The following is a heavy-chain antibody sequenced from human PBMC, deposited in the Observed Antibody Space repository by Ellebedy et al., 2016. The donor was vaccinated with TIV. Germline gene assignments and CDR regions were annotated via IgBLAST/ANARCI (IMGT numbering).Heavy chain of an antibody. CDR2: IWYDGGNT. Sequence: GESLKISCAASGFTFRSYALHWVRQTPGKGLEWVAGIWYDGGNTYYADSVRGRFTISRDNPKNTLYLQMNSLRVDDTAVYYCARDRSPFDLRHRCGVDVWGQGTTVTVSS. CDR1: GFTFRSYA. V-gene: IGHV3-33*08. J-gene: IGHJ6*02. D-gene: IGHD3-9*01. CDR3: ARDRSPFDLRHRCGVDV.